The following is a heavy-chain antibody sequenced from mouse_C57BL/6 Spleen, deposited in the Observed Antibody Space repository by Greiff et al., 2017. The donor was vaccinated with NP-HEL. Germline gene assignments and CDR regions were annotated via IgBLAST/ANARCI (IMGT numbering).Heavy chain of an antibody. D-gene: IGHD4-1*01. CDR1: GFTFTDYG. J-gene: IGHJ4*01. CDR2: ISSGSSST. CDR3: ASRTGYYAMDC. Sequence: EVMLVESGAGLVKPGGSLKLSCAASGFTFTDYGMHWVRQAPEKGLEWVVYISSGSSSTNYEDTVKGRFTITRDNSKNPLFLQMTSLTSEDSAVYYCASRTGYYAMDCWGRGTSVAVSS. V-gene: IGHV5-17*01.